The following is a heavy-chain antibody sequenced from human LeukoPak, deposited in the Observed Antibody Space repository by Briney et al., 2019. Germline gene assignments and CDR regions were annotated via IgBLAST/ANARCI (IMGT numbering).Heavy chain of an antibody. Sequence: ASVKVSCTASGYTFTNYGITWVRQAPGQGLEWMGWISAYNGNTNYAQKLQGRVTMTTDTSTSTAYMELRSLRSDDTAVYYCARAGYDSSGYHTGYWGQGTLVTVSS. CDR2: ISAYNGNT. J-gene: IGHJ4*02. V-gene: IGHV1-18*01. CDR3: ARAGYDSSGYHTGY. D-gene: IGHD3-22*01. CDR1: GYTFTNYG.